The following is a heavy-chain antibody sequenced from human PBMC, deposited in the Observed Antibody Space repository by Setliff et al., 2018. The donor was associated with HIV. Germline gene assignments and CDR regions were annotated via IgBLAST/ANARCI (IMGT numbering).Heavy chain of an antibody. CDR1: GGSFSVYY. J-gene: IGHJ6*03. Sequence: SETLSLTCAVYGGSFSVYYWSWIRQAPGKGPEWIGEINHSGRTNYNPSLKSRVTISVDTSKNQFSLTLSSLTAADTAVYYCARGPPAEDYYYYMDVWGEGTTVTVSS. CDR3: ARGPPAEDYYYYMDV. V-gene: IGHV4-34*01. CDR2: INHSGRT.